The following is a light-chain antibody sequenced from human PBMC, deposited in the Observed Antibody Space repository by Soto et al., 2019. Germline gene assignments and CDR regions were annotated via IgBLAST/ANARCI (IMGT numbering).Light chain of an antibody. V-gene: IGKV1-39*01. CDR2: AAS. J-gene: IGKJ3*01. CDR1: QSISSY. CDR3: QQSYSTPFT. Sequence: DIQMTQSPSSLSASVGDRVTITCRASQSISSYLNWYQQKPGKAPKLLIYAASSVQSGVPSRFSGSGSGTDFTLNISSLHHEDFAIYFCQQSYSTPFTFGPGTKVEIK.